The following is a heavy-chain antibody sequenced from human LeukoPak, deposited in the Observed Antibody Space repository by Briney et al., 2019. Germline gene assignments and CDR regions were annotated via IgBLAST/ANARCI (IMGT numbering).Heavy chain of an antibody. V-gene: IGHV1-2*02. CDR1: GYTFTGYY. J-gene: IGHJ5*02. CDR3: AREIRDSGSYYDWFDP. Sequence: ASVKVSCKASGYTFTGYYMHWVRQAPGQGLEWMGWINPNSGGTNYAQKFQGRVTMTRDTSISSAYMELSRLRSDDTAVYYCAREIRDSGSYYDWFDPWGQGTLVTVSS. CDR2: INPNSGGT. D-gene: IGHD1-26*01.